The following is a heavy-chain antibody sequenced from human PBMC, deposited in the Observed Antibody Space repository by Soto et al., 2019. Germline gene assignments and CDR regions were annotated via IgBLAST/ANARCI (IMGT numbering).Heavy chain of an antibody. CDR2: VFYSGNT. CDR1: GGSISSSSYY. V-gene: IGHV4-39*01. Sequence: LSLTCTVSGGSISSSSYYWGWIRQPPGKGLEWIGSVFYSGNTYYNPSLQSRVTISVDTSKNQFSLKLSSVTAADTAVYYCASFWSGYSIYFQHWGQGTLVTVSS. D-gene: IGHD3-3*01. CDR3: ASFWSGYSIYFQH. J-gene: IGHJ1*01.